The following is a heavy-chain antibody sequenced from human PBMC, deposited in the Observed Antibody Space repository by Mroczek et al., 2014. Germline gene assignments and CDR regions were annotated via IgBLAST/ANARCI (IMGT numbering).Heavy chain of an antibody. CDR2: IYYSGST. J-gene: IGHJ4*02. D-gene: IGHD3-3*01. Sequence: QVQLVESGPRTGEDLHQTLSLTCTVSGGRPSAVVGYYWSWICHAPHGKGPWSGLGTIYYSGSTYYNPSLKSRVTISVDTSKNQFSLKLSSVTAADTAVYYCARVGGVVIGSFGKFDYWGQGTLVTVSS. CDR3: ARVGGVVIGSFGKFDY. CDR1: GGRPSAVVGYY. V-gene: IGHV4-31*03.